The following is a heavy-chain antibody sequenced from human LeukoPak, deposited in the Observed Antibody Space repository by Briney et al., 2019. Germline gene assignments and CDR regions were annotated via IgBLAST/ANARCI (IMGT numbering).Heavy chain of an antibody. V-gene: IGHV3-48*02. CDR2: ISSTSTTI. J-gene: IGHJ6*02. CDR3: ARDPYYYGSGSYNYEMDV. CDR1: GFIFSRYS. D-gene: IGHD3-10*01. Sequence: GGSLRLSCAASGFIFSRYSMNWVRQAPGKGLEWLSYISSTSTTIYYADSVKGRFTISRDNAKKSLYLQMSSLRDEDTAVYYCARDPYYYGSGSYNYEMDVWGQGTTVTVSS.